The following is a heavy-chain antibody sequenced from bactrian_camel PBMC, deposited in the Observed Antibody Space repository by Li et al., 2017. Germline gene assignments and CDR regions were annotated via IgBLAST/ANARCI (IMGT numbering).Heavy chain of an antibody. J-gene: IGHJ4*01. CDR3: AADRSRMTTMQVLGFTPRY. V-gene: IGHV3S9*01. CDR1: QPSYSRYS. Sequence: VQLVESGGGLVQPGGSLRLSCVASQPSYSRYSMGWFRQGAGKERERVAAVDNDGKTAYAASVKGRFTISKDNVKNTLYLLMDSLKPEDTAMYYCAADRSRMTTMQVLGFTPRYWGQGTQVTVS. CDR2: VDNDGKT. D-gene: IGHD3*01.